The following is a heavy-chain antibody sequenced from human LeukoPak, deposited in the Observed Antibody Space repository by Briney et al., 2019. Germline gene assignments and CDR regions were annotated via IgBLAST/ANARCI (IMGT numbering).Heavy chain of an antibody. V-gene: IGHV1-2*02. CDR2: INPNSGGT. Sequence: ASVKVSCKASGYTFTSYGISWVRQAPGQGLEWMGWINPNSGGTNYAQKFQGRVTMTRDTSISTAYMELSRLRSDDTAVYYCARGGARISMIVVVPYGGWFDPWGQGTLVTVSS. J-gene: IGHJ5*02. D-gene: IGHD3-22*01. CDR1: GYTFTSYG. CDR3: ARGGARISMIVVVPYGGWFDP.